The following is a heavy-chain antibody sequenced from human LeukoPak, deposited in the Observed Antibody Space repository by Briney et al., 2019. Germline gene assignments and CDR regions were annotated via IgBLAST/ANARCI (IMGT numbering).Heavy chain of an antibody. CDR1: GGSFSGYY. Sequence: SETLSLTCAVYGGSFSGYYWSWIRQPPGKGLEWIGEINHSGSTNYNPSLKSRVTISGDTSKKQFSLKLSSVTAADTAVYYCARGPQTYYDILAGLSFWGQGTLVTVSS. J-gene: IGHJ4*02. D-gene: IGHD3-9*01. CDR2: INHSGST. CDR3: ARGPQTYYDILAGLSF. V-gene: IGHV4-34*01.